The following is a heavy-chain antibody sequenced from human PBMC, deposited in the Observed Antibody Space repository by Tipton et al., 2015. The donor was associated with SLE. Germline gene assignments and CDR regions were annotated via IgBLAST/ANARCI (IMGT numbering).Heavy chain of an antibody. D-gene: IGHD2-8*02. Sequence: TLSLTCTVSGGSIGSSSYYWGWIRQPPGKGLEWIGTTHYSGSTFYNPSLKSRVTISVDMSKNQFSLKLNSVTAADTAVYYCARGSCSGGVCYIDYWGQGTLVTVSS. CDR3: ARGSCSGGVCYIDY. CDR2: THYSGST. J-gene: IGHJ4*02. CDR1: GGSIGSSSYY. V-gene: IGHV4-39*07.